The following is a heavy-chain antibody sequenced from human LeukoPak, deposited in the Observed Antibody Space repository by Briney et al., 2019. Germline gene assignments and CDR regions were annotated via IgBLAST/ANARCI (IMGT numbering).Heavy chain of an antibody. Sequence: GGSLRLSCAVAGFSFDDYDMHWVRQAPGKGLEYDSGISWNSAYIVYADSVKGRFTISRDNAKNSLYLQMNSLRPEDTALYYCAKDILRSGAAFDYWGQGTLATVSS. CDR1: GFSFDDYD. D-gene: IGHD3-10*01. J-gene: IGHJ4*02. CDR2: ISWNSAYI. V-gene: IGHV3-9*01. CDR3: AKDILRSGAAFDY.